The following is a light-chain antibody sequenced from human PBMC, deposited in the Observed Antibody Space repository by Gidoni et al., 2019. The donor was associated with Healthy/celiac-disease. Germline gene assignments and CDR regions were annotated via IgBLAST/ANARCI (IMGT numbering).Light chain of an antibody. V-gene: IGKV3-15*01. CDR2: GAS. CDR1: QSVSSN. CDR3: QQDNNWPRT. Sequence: EMATTHSPATLSVSPAETATPTCRASQSVSSNLAWYQQKPGQAPSLLIYGASTRSTGTPSRFSGSGSGTEFTLTISSLQYADFAFYYCQQDNNWPRTFXXXTKVEIK. J-gene: IGKJ1*01.